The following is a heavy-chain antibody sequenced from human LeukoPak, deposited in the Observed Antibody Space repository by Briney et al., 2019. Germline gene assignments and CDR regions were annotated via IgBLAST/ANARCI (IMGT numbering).Heavy chain of an antibody. V-gene: IGHV4-31*03. CDR1: GGSISSGGYY. CDR3: ARLTGPSYYFDY. CDR2: IYYSGST. J-gene: IGHJ4*02. D-gene: IGHD7-27*01. Sequence: SETLSLTCTVSGGSISSGGYYWSWIRQHPGKGLEWIGYIYYSGSTYYNPSLKSRVTISVDTSKNQFSLKLSSVTAADTAVYYCARLTGPSYYFDYWGQGTLVTVSS.